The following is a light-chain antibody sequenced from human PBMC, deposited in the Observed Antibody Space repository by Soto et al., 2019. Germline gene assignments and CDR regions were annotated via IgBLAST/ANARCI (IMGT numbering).Light chain of an antibody. CDR1: SSNIGAGYD. CDR2: GNS. V-gene: IGLV1-40*01. CDR3: QSYDSSLSGWV. J-gene: IGLJ3*02. Sequence: QSVLTQPPSVSGAPGQRVTISCTGSSSNIGAGYDVHWYQQLPGTAPKLLIYGNSNLPSGVPDRLSGSKSGTSASLAITGLQSEDEADYYCQSYDSSLSGWVFGGGNKLTVL.